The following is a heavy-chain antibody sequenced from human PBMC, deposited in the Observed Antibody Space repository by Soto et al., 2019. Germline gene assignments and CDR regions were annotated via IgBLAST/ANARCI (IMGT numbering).Heavy chain of an antibody. D-gene: IGHD2-2*02. CDR3: ARDLYCSSNTCYTL. J-gene: IGHJ4*02. CDR2: ISSSSTTI. CDR1: GFIFSSYS. Sequence: GGSLRLSCAASGFIFSSYSMNWVRQAPGKGLEWVSYISSSSTTIYYADSVKGRFTISRDNARNSLDLQMNSLRAEDTAVYYCARDLYCSSNTCYTLWGQGTLVTVSS. V-gene: IGHV3-48*01.